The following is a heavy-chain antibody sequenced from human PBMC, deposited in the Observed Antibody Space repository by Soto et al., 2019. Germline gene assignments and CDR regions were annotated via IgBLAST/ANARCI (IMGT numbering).Heavy chain of an antibody. CDR3: ARGAECRGYCLKKFTWLDP. CDR2: MNPKSGET. CDR1: GYTFTHHD. Sequence: QVQLVQSGAEVKKPGASVRVSCTASGYTFTHHDVNWVRQAPGQGPEWMGWMNPKSGETGYAQIFQGRVTIAADRSTSTVYMELSSLTPEDTAVYYCARGAECRGYCLKKFTWLDPWGQGTLVTVSS. V-gene: IGHV1-8*01. D-gene: IGHD2-15*01. J-gene: IGHJ5*02.